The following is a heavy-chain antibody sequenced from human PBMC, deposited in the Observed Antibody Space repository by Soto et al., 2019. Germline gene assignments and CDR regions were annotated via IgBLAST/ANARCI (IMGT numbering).Heavy chain of an antibody. J-gene: IGHJ4*01. D-gene: IGHD1-26*01. CDR1: GYTFTNHG. CDR3: ARDRKWDPRGVAAKQDEYFDH. CDR2: GDTGNGNT. V-gene: IGHV1-3*04. Sequence: ASVRVSCKPSGYTFTNHGIHWVRQAPGQSLEWMGWGDTGNGNTRYSQKFQGRVPISRDTFEKTLDMEMSSLSSEDKAVYYRARDRKWDPRGVAAKQDEYFDHGG.